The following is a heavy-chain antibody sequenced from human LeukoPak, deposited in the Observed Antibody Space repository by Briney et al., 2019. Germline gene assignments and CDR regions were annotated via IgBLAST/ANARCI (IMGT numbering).Heavy chain of an antibody. CDR3: VRVSSSTSCPDCYNMDV. J-gene: IGHJ6*03. D-gene: IGHD2-2*01. CDR1: GFTFCYYG. CDR2: IWNDGSNR. Sequence: GRSLRLSCAASGFTFCYYGMHWVRQAPGKGLEWVAVIWNDGSNRYYADSVKGRFTISRDNSQYTLYLQMNSLKAEDTAVYFCVRVSSSTSCPDCYNMDVWGKGTTVTVSS. V-gene: IGHV3-33*01.